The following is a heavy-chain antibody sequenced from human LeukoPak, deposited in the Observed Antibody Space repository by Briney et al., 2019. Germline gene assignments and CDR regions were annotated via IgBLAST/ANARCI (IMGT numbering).Heavy chain of an antibody. CDR1: GYSFTSYW. CDR2: IYPGDSDT. CDR3: AFTANYYYYGMDV. V-gene: IGHV5-51*01. J-gene: IGHJ6*02. Sequence: GEPLKISCKGSGYSFTSYWIGWVRQMPGKGLEWMGIIYPGDSDTRYSPSFQGQVTISADKSISTAYLQWSSLKASDTAMYYCAFTANYYYYGMDVWGQGTTVTVSS.